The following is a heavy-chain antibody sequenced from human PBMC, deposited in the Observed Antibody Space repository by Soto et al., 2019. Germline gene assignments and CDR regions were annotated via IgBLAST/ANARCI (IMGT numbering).Heavy chain of an antibody. Sequence: GGSLRLSCAASGFTFSSYAMSWVRQAPGKGLEWVSAISGSGGSTYYADSVKGRFTISRDNSKNTLYLQMNSLRAEDTAVYYCAKGQYSSSWEPTPKIDYFDYWGQGTLVTVSS. V-gene: IGHV3-23*01. CDR2: ISGSGGST. J-gene: IGHJ4*02. CDR1: GFTFSSYA. D-gene: IGHD6-13*01. CDR3: AKGQYSSSWEPTPKIDYFDY.